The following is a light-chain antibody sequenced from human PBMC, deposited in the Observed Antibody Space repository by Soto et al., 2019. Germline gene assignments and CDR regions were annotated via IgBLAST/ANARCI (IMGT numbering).Light chain of an antibody. CDR1: ESIGNY. Sequence: EVVLTQSPATLSLSPGERATLSCRASESIGNYLAWYQQKLGQAPKLLIYDASHRAIGIPGSFSGDGSGTDFTLTSSSLEPEDFEVYYCQWRSDWPPRLTFGGGTKVEIK. CDR3: QWRSDWPPRLT. CDR2: DAS. J-gene: IGKJ4*01. V-gene: IGKV3-11*01.